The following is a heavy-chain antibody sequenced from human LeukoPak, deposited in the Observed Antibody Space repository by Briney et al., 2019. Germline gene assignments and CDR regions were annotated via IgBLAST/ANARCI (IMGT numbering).Heavy chain of an antibody. V-gene: IGHV1-18*01. J-gene: IGHJ4*02. CDR1: GYTFTSYG. D-gene: IGHD3-22*01. Sequence: ASVKVSCKASGYTFTSYGISWVRQAPGQGLEWMGWISAYNGDTNYAQKLQGRVTMTTDTSTSTAYMELRSLRSDDTAVYYCARDLPYYYDSSGYYRPSLGYWGQGTLVTVSS. CDR2: ISAYNGDT. CDR3: ARDLPYYYDSSGYYRPSLGY.